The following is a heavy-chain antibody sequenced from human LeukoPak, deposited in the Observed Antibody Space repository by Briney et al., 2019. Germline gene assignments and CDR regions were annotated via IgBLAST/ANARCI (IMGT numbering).Heavy chain of an antibody. CDR2: ISAYNGNT. D-gene: IGHD6-19*01. V-gene: IGHV1-18*01. Sequence: ASVKVSCKASGYTFTSYGISWVRQAPGRGLEWMGWISAYNGNTNYAQKLQGRVTMTTDTSTSTAYMELRSLRSDDTAVYYCARGGSSSGWFRGYYYYYYMDVWGKGTTVTVSS. CDR1: GYTFTSYG. CDR3: ARGGSSSGWFRGYYYYYYMDV. J-gene: IGHJ6*03.